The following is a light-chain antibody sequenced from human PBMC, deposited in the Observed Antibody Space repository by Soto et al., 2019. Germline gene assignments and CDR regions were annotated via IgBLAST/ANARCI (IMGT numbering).Light chain of an antibody. CDR1: SSDVGSYNL. CDR2: EGS. V-gene: IGLV2-14*02. J-gene: IGLJ1*01. CDR3: SSYTSTNTLAV. Sequence: QSVLTQPASVSGSPGQSITISCTGTSSDVGSYNLVSWYQQHPGKAPKLMIYEGSKRPSGVSNRFSGSESGNTASLTISGLQAEDEADYYCSSYTSTNTLAVFGTGTKLTVL.